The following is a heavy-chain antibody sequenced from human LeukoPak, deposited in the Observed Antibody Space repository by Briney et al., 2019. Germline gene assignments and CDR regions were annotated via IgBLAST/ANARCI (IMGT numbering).Heavy chain of an antibody. D-gene: IGHD1-1*01. CDR2: IRPEGNEK. V-gene: IGHV3-7*04. J-gene: IGHJ4*02. CDR3: ARGDDFSGDH. CDR1: GFTFSNFW. Sequence: GGSLRLSCAVSGFTFSNFWMSWVRQAPGRGLEWVANIRPEGNEKYHVESVKGRFTISRDNAKNSLFLQVNGLRVEDTAVYYCARGDDFSGDHWGQGTLVTVSS.